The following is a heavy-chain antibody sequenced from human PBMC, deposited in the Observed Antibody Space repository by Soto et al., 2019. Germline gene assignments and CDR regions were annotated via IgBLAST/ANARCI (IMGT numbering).Heavy chain of an antibody. Sequence: EVQLVESGGGLVQLGGSRRLSCAASGFTFSSFWMTWVRQAPGKGLEWVANIKHDGSEKYYVESVKGRFTISRDNARNSLFLEMKSLRSEDTAVYSCVRDRSGSYLEGFDYWGPGTLVTVSS. CDR2: IKHDGSEK. D-gene: IGHD1-26*01. CDR3: VRDRSGSYLEGFDY. CDR1: GFTFSSFW. V-gene: IGHV3-7*01. J-gene: IGHJ4*02.